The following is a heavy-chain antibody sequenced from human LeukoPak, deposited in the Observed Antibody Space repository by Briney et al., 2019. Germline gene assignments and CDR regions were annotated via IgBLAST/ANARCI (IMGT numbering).Heavy chain of an antibody. CDR3: ARDRRDGYNPAYFDY. CDR2: INSDGSST. CDR1: GFTFSSSW. Sequence: GGSLRLSCAASGFTFSSSWMHWVRQAPEKGLVWVSRINSDGSSTSYADSVKGRFTISRDNSKNTLYLQMNSLRAEDTAVYYCARDRRDGYNPAYFDYWGQGTLVTVSS. D-gene: IGHD5-24*01. J-gene: IGHJ4*02. V-gene: IGHV3-74*01.